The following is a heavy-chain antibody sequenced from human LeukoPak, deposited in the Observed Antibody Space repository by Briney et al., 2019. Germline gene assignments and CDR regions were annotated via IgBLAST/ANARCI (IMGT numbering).Heavy chain of an antibody. CDR2: IKKDGSEK. Sequence: GGSLRLSCAASGFTFSSYWMSWVRQAPGKGMEWVANIKKDGSEKYYVDSVKGRFTMSRENAKKSVYMKMNRLREQDTGVYHCARLRRSSGWAFVYWGQEPLVRVPS. CDR1: GFTFSSYW. V-gene: IGHV3-7*01. D-gene: IGHD6-19*01. CDR3: ARLRRSSGWAFVY. J-gene: IGHJ4*02.